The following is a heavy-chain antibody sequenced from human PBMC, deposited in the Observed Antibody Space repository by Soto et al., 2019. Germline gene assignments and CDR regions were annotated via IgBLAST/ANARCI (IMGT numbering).Heavy chain of an antibody. V-gene: IGHV3-53*01. Sequence: PGGSLRLSCAASGFTVSNNYMSWVRQAPGKGLEWVSVFYSGGSTYYADSVEGRFSISRDNSKNTLYLQMNSLRAEDTAVYYCATEGRSRGYFDLWGRGTLVTVSS. D-gene: IGHD4-17*01. J-gene: IGHJ2*01. CDR3: ATEGRSRGYFDL. CDR2: FYSGGST. CDR1: GFTVSNNY.